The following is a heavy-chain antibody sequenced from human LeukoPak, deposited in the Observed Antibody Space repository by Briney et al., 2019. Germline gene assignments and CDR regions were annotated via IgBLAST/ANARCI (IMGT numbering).Heavy chain of an antibody. CDR3: ARHLFGEHYPIDY. D-gene: IGHD3-10*01. V-gene: IGHV4-39*01. J-gene: IGHJ4*02. CDR2: IYYSGST. Sequence: SETLSLTCTVSGGSISSSSYYWGWIRQPPGKGLEWIGSIYYSGSTYYNPSLKSRVTISVDTSKNQFSLKLCSVTAADTAVYYCARHLFGEHYPIDYWGQGTLVTVSS. CDR1: GGSISSSSYY.